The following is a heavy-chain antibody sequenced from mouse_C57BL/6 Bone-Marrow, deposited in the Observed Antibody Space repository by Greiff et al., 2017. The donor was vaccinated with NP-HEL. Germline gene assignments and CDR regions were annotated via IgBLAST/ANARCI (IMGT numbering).Heavy chain of an antibody. CDR1: GYTFTSYW. Sequence: QVQLQQPGAELVKPGASVKMSCKASGYTFTSYWITWVKQRPGQGLEWIGDISPGSGSTNYNEKFKSKATLTVDTSSSTAYMQLSSLTSEDSAVYYCARSGWLLDYAMDYWGQGTSVTVSS. CDR3: ARSGWLLDYAMDY. J-gene: IGHJ4*01. V-gene: IGHV1-55*01. CDR2: ISPGSGST. D-gene: IGHD2-3*01.